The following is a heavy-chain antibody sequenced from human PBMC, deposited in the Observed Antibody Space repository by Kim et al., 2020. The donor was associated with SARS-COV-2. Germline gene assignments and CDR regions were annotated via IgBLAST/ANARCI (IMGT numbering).Heavy chain of an antibody. CDR2: ISYDGSNK. Sequence: GGSLRLSCAASGFTFSSYAMHWVRQAPGKGLEWVAVISYDGSNKYYADSVKGRFTISRDNSKNTLYLQMNSLRAEDTAVYYCAREVGYCSSTSRYYWFDPAGHVTVVTGSS. J-gene: IGHJ5*02. D-gene: IGHD2-2*03. CDR3: AREVGYCSSTSRYYWFDP. CDR1: GFTFSSYA. V-gene: IGHV3-30*04.